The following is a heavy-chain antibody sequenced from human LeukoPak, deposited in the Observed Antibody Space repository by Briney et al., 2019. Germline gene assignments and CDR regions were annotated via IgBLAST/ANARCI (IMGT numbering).Heavy chain of an antibody. J-gene: IGHJ4*02. CDR1: GYTFNTYG. Sequence: GASVKVSCKASGYTFNTYGISWVRQAPGQGLEWMGWIGTDNGDIKYVQNLQGRVTMTTDTSTSTAYMELMSLRSDDTAVYYCLRDAQRPRLTPDYWGQGTLVTVST. CDR3: LRDAQRPRLTPDY. V-gene: IGHV1-18*01. D-gene: IGHD6-25*01. CDR2: IGTDNGDI.